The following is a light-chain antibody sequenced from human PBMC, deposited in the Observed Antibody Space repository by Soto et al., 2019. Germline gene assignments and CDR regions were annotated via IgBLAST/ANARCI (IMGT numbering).Light chain of an antibody. V-gene: IGKV1-39*01. CDR2: AAS. CDR1: QSISSY. J-gene: IGKJ1*01. CDR3: QQSYSTPPT. Sequence: DIQMTQSPSSLSASVGDRVTITCRASQSISSYLNWYQQKPGKAPKLLIYAASSLQSGVPSRFSGSGSGTDFTLTSSSLQPEDFATYYWQQSYSTPPTCGQGTKVEI.